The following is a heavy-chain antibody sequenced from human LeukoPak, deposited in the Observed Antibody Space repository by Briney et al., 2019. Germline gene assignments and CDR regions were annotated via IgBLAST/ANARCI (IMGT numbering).Heavy chain of an antibody. CDR2: IRSRADGGTT. CDR1: GFTIGDHA. V-gene: IGHV3-49*04. CDR3: NMGPIKLSLYDGMDV. D-gene: IGHD3-16*02. J-gene: IGHJ6*02. Sequence: GGTSRISRRASGFTIGDHAMSWVRQAPGTRIDWIGFIRSRADGGTTEYAASVKGRFIISRDDSKSIAYLQMSSLKNEDSAVYYCNMGPIKLSLYDGMDVWGQRTRVIVSS.